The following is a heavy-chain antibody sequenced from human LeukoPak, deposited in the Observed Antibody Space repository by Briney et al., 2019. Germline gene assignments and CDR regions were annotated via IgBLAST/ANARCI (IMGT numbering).Heavy chain of an antibody. CDR3: ARTYSSSWYAYYYYYMDV. V-gene: IGHV1-8*03. D-gene: IGHD6-13*01. CDR1: GGTFSSYA. CDR2: MNPNSGNT. Sequence: GASVKVSCKASGGTFSSYAISWVRQATGQGLEWMGWMNPNSGNTGYAQKFQGRVTITRNTSISTAYMELSSLRSEDTAVYYCARTYSSSWYAYYYYYMDVWGKGTTVTVSS. J-gene: IGHJ6*03.